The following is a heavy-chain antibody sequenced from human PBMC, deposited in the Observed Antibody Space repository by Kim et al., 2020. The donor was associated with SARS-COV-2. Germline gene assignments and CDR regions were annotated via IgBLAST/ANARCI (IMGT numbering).Heavy chain of an antibody. D-gene: IGHD2-2*01. J-gene: IGHJ6*02. CDR2: ISSSGSTI. CDR3: ARDIVVVPAAPYYYYYYGMDV. V-gene: IGHV3-11*04. CDR1: GFTFSDYY. Sequence: GGSLRLSCAASGFTFSDYYMSWIRQAPGKGLEWVSYISSSGSTIYYADSVKGRFTISRDNAKNSLYLQMNSLRAEDTAVYYCARDIVVVPAAPYYYYYYGMDVWGQGTTVTVSS.